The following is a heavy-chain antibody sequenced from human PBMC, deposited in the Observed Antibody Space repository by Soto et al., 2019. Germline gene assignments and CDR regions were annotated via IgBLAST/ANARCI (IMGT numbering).Heavy chain of an antibody. J-gene: IGHJ4*02. Sequence: EVQLVESGGGLVQPGASLRLSCAVSGFTFGNHWMTWVRQAPGKGLEFLANISPDGSEKYYVDSVKGRFTISRDNTENSLYLQMNSLRDEDTAVYSCATDLNWENFWGQGTLVTVSS. CDR2: ISPDGSEK. CDR1: GFTFGNHW. D-gene: IGHD1-26*01. CDR3: ATDLNWENF. V-gene: IGHV3-7*01.